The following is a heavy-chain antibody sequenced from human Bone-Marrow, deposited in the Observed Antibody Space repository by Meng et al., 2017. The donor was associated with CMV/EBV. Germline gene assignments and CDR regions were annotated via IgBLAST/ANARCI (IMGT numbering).Heavy chain of an antibody. CDR1: GFTFSDYY. J-gene: IGHJ4*02. Sequence: GGSLRLSCAASGFTFSDYYMSWIRQAPGKGLEWVAVIWYDGSNKYYADSVKGRFTISRDNSKNTLYLQMNSLRAEDTAVYYCAKPWSGYLGYFDYWGQGTLVTVSS. V-gene: IGHV3-33*06. CDR2: IWYDGSNK. CDR3: AKPWSGYLGYFDY. D-gene: IGHD3-3*01.